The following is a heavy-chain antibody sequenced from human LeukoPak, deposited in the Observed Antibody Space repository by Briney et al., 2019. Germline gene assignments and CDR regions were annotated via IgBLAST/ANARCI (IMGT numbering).Heavy chain of an antibody. CDR3: ASIVVVTAEYYFDY. D-gene: IGHD2-21*02. CDR2: INHSGST. CDR1: GGSFSGYY. J-gene: IGHJ4*02. Sequence: SETLSLTRAVYGGSFSGYYWSWIRQPPGKGLEWIGEINHSGSTNYNPSLKSRVTISVDTSKNQFSLKLSSVTAADTAVYYCASIVVVTAEYYFDYWGQGTLVTVSS. V-gene: IGHV4-34*01.